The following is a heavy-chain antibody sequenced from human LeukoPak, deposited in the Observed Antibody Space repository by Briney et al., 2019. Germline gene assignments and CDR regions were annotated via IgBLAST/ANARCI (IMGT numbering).Heavy chain of an antibody. CDR1: GDSVSTNTAT. J-gene: IGHJ4*02. CDR2: TYYRSKWYN. V-gene: IGHV6-1*01. Sequence: SQTLSLTCAISGDSVSTNTATWNWIRQSPSRGLEWLGRTYYRSKWYNDYALSVKSRITINPDTSKNQFSLQLNSVTPDDTAVYYCAREFRRSLDYWGQETLVTVSS. D-gene: IGHD5-24*01. CDR3: AREFRRSLDY.